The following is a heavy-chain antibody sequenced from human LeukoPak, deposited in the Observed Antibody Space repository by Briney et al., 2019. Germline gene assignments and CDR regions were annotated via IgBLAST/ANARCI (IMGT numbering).Heavy chain of an antibody. CDR3: ASVRYGSGSSEYYFDY. V-gene: IGHV4-34*01. CDR2: INHSGST. J-gene: IGHJ4*02. CDR1: GGSFSGYY. Sequence: SETLSLTCAVYGGSFSGYYWSWIRQPPGKGLEWIGEINHSGSTTYNPSLKSRVTISVDTSKNQFSLKLSSVTAADTAVYYCASVRYGSGSSEYYFDYWGQGTLVTVSS. D-gene: IGHD3-10*01.